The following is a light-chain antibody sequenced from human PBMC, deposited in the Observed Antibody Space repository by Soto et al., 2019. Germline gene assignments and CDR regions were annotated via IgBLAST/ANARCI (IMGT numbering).Light chain of an antibody. CDR1: QSISSW. Sequence: DVQMTQSPSTLSASVGDRVTITCRASQSISSWLAWYQQKPGTAPKLLIYKASSLESGVPSRFSGSGAGTEIPLTISSLQPDDFATYYCQQYNSYSRTFGQGTKVEIK. V-gene: IGKV1-5*03. CDR3: QQYNSYSRT. J-gene: IGKJ1*01. CDR2: KAS.